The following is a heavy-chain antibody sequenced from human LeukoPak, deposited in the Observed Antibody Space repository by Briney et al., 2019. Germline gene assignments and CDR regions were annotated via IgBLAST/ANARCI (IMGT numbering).Heavy chain of an antibody. D-gene: IGHD6-13*01. J-gene: IGHJ4*02. CDR3: ARDTDSSSFDY. Sequence: SETLSLTCTVSGGSISSHYWSWIRQPPGKGLEWIGYIYYSGSTNYNPSLKSRVTISVDTSKNQFSLKPSSVTAADTAVYYCARDTDSSSFDYWGQGTLVTVSS. CDR2: IYYSGST. V-gene: IGHV4-59*11. CDR1: GGSISSHY.